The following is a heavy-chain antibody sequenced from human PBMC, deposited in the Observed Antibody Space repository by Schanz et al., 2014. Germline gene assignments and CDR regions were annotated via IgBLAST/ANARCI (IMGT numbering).Heavy chain of an antibody. CDR2: INPSVGNT. Sequence: QVHLEQSGPEVKKPGASVKLSCRASGYPFTNYYIHWVRQAPGQGLEWMGLINPSVGNTNYAQKFRGRVTMTRDTSTSTVYMELSSLRSEDTAVYFCARDGEAAAGCDYWGQGTPVTVSS. CDR1: GYPFTNYY. V-gene: IGHV1-46*03. CDR3: ARDGEAAAGCDY. J-gene: IGHJ4*02. D-gene: IGHD6-13*01.